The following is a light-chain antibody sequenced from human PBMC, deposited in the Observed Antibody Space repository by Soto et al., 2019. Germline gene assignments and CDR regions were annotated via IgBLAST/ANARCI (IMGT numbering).Light chain of an antibody. CDR3: QSYDNTLSASV. CDR1: TSNIGATHV. Sequence: QSVLTQPPSVSGAPGQRAPTSSPGSTSNIGATHVVPWYQQFPGKAPNLFIYGTTNRPSGVPDRFSGSQSGTSASLAITGLQAEDEADYYCQSYDNTLSASVFGGGTKLTVL. CDR2: GTT. J-gene: IGLJ2*01. V-gene: IGLV1-40*01.